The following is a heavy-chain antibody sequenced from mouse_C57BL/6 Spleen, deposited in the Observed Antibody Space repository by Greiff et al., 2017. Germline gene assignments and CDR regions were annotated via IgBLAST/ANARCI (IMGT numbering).Heavy chain of an antibody. V-gene: IGHV5-4*01. CDR2: ISDGGSYT. Sequence: VQLKESGGGLVKPGGSLKLSCAASGFTFSSYAMSWVRQTPEKRLEWVATISDGGSYTYYPDNVKGRFTISRDNAKNNLYLQMSHLKSEDTAMYYCARVEGYFDYWGQGTTLTVSS. J-gene: IGHJ2*01. CDR3: ARVEGYFDY. CDR1: GFTFSSYA.